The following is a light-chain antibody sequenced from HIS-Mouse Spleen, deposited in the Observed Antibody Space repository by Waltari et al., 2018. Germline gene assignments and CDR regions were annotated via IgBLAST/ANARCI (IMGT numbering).Light chain of an antibody. CDR3: YSTDSSGNHYV. CDR2: EDS. Sequence: SYELTQPPSVSVSPGQTARITCSGDALPKKYAYWYQQKSGQAPVLVIYEDSKRPSGMPERFSGSSSGTMATWTISGAQVEDEADYYCYSTDSSGNHYVFGTGTKVTVL. CDR1: ALPKKY. J-gene: IGLJ1*01. V-gene: IGLV3-10*01.